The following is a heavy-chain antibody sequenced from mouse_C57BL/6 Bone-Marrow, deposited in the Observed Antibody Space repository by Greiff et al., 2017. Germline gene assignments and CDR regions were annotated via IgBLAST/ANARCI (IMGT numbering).Heavy chain of an antibody. J-gene: IGHJ2*01. CDR3: ARRDYGSPYCDD. Sequence: QVQLQQSGAELAKPGALVKLSCKASGYTFTSYWMHWVKQRPGQGLEWIGYINPSSGYTKYNQKFKGKATLTADKSSSTAYMPLSSLTSEDSAVYYCARRDYGSPYCDDWGKGTTLTVSS. V-gene: IGHV1-7*01. CDR2: INPSSGYT. CDR1: GYTFTSYW. D-gene: IGHD1-1*01.